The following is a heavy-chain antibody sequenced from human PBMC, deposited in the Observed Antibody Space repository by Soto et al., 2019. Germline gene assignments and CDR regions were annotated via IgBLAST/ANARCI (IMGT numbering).Heavy chain of an antibody. CDR3: ARGVRYCISTSCFNWFDP. D-gene: IGHD2-2*01. CDR1: GDTFTGYY. Sequence: GASVKVCCKSSGDTFTGYYMHWVRQAPGQGLEWMGWINPNSGGTNYAQKFQGWVTMTRDTSISTAYMELSRLRSDDTAVYYCARGVRYCISTSCFNWFDPWGQGTLVTVSS. V-gene: IGHV1-2*04. CDR2: INPNSGGT. J-gene: IGHJ5*02.